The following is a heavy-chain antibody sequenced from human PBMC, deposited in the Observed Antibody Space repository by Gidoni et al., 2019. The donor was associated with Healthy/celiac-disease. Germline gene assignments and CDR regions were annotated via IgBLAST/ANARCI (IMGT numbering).Heavy chain of an antibody. CDR1: GFPFSRYW. CDR2: IKQDGSEK. V-gene: IGHV3-7*01. D-gene: IGHD2-2*01. CDR3: ARDLGYCSSTSCQHTNFDY. J-gene: IGHJ4*02. Sequence: EVQLVESGGGLVQPGGSLRLSCAAPGFPFSRYWRGWVRQAPGKGLEWVANIKQDGSEKYYVDSVKGRFTISRDNAKNSLYLQMNSLRAEDTAVYYCARDLGYCSSTSCQHTNFDYWGQGTLVTVSS.